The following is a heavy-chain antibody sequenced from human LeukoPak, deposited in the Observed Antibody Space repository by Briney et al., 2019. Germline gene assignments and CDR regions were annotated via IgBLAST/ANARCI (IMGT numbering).Heavy chain of an antibody. D-gene: IGHD3-10*01. Sequence: GGSLRLSCAASGFTFSSYAMSWVRQAPGKGLEWVSAISGSGGSTYYADSVKGRFTISRDNSKNTLYLQMNSLRAEDAAVYYCAKNSPPSLWFGELFVDYWGQGTLVTVSS. CDR2: ISGSGGST. CDR1: GFTFSSYA. V-gene: IGHV3-23*01. J-gene: IGHJ4*02. CDR3: AKNSPPSLWFGELFVDY.